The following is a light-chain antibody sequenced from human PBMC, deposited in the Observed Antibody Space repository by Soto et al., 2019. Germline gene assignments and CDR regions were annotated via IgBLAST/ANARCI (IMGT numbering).Light chain of an antibody. CDR1: QDISDY. CDR2: AAS. V-gene: IGKV1-9*01. CDR3: QQVKRHPLT. J-gene: IGKJ4*02. Sequence: IQLTQSPSSLSASVGDRVTITCRASQDISDYLAWYQQKPGKAPKFLIYAASTLQSGVPSRFSGSGSGTDCSLTISSLQPEDFSTYDCQQVKRHPLTVGGGTKVEIK.